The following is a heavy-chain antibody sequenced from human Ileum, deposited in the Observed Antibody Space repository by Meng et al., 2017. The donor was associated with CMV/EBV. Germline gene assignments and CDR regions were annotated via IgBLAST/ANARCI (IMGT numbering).Heavy chain of an antibody. CDR3: AKGATYYYDSSGYYSV. V-gene: IGHV3-23*01. CDR1: GFTFSSYA. CDR2: ISGSGGST. Sequence: GGSLRLSCAASGFTFSSYAMSWVRQAPGKGLEWVSAISGSGGSTYYADSVKGRFTISRDNSKNTLYLQMNSLRAEDTAVYYCAKGATYYYDSSGYYSVWGQGTTVTVSS. D-gene: IGHD3-22*01. J-gene: IGHJ6*02.